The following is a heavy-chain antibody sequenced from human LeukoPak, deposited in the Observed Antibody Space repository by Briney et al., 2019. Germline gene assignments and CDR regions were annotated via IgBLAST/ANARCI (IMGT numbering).Heavy chain of an antibody. V-gene: IGHV1-2*02. D-gene: IGHD2-15*01. CDR3: ARGGTPLFYYYMDV. Sequence: ASVKVSCKASGYTFTGYYIHWVRQAPGQGLEWMGWINPNSGGTNYAQKFQGRVTMTRATSINTAYMELSRLRSDDTAVYYCARGGTPLFYYYMDVWGKGTTVTVSS. CDR1: GYTFTGYY. CDR2: INPNSGGT. J-gene: IGHJ6*03.